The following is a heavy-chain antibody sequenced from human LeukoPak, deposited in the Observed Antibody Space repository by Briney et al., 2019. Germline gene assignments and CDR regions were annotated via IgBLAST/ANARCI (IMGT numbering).Heavy chain of an antibody. Sequence: GGSLRLSCAASGFTFSSYWIHWVRQAPGTGLVWVSRINGDGSDTSYADSVKGRFTISRDNAKNTVYLQMDSLRAEDTAVYYCARDPGISAAGTVGYFDYWGQGTLVTVSS. D-gene: IGHD6-13*01. CDR1: GFTFSSYW. V-gene: IGHV3-74*01. CDR2: INGDGSDT. J-gene: IGHJ4*02. CDR3: ARDPGISAAGTVGYFDY.